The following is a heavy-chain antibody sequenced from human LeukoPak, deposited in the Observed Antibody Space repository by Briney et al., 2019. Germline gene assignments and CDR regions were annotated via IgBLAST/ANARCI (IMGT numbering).Heavy chain of an antibody. Sequence: APVKASCKASGSTFTTSGISWVGQAPRQGLEWRGWISAHNSTTNYPQTLQGRVSMTTDTTTSTAYMELRSLRSDETAVYYCARDDALVGTVSFDYWGQGTLVTVSS. CDR3: ARDDALVGTVSFDY. CDR1: GSTFTTSG. D-gene: IGHD5-12*01. J-gene: IGHJ4*02. CDR2: ISAHNSTT. V-gene: IGHV1-18*01.